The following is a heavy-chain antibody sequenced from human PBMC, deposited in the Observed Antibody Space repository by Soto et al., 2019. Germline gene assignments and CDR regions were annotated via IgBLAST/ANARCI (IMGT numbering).Heavy chain of an antibody. D-gene: IGHD3-3*01. CDR1: GYTVTSYY. Sequence: ASVKVSCRASGYTVTSYYMHWVRQAPGQRLEWMGIIKPSGGSTSYAQKCQGRVTMARDTSTSAVYMELSSLRSEDTAVYYCARNGVGGRYDFWRGYSPYYYYYMDVWGKGTTVTVSS. J-gene: IGHJ6*03. CDR3: ARNGVGGRYDFWRGYSPYYYYYMDV. V-gene: IGHV1-46*03. CDR2: IKPSGGST.